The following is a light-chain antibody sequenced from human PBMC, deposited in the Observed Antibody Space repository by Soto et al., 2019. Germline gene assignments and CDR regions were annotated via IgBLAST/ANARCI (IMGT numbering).Light chain of an antibody. CDR1: SSDVGGYNF. CDR2: DIS. CDR3: SSYTSSSTDV. J-gene: IGLJ1*01. Sequence: QSVLTQPASVSGPPGQSITISCTGTSSDVGGYNFVSWYQQHPGKAPKLMIYDISNRPSGDSNRFSGSKSGNTASLTISGLQAEDEADYYCSSYTSSSTDVFGTGTKVTVL. V-gene: IGLV2-14*01.